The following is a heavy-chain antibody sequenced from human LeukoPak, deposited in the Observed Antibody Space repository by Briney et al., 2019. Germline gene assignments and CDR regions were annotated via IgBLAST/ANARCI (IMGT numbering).Heavy chain of an antibody. CDR3: ARGWGNWNTVWFDP. Sequence: GASVKVSCKASGYTFTSYGISWVRQAPGQGLEWMGWISAYDGNTNYAQKLQGRVTMTTDTSTSTAYMELRSLRSDDTAVYYCARGWGNWNTVWFDPWGQGTLVTVSS. D-gene: IGHD1/OR15-1a*01. V-gene: IGHV1-18*01. CDR2: ISAYDGNT. J-gene: IGHJ5*02. CDR1: GYTFTSYG.